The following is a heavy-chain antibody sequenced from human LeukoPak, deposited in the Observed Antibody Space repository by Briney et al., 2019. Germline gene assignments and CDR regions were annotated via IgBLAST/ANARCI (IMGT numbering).Heavy chain of an antibody. CDR3: ARDHDWAFDL. V-gene: IGHV3-48*02. D-gene: IGHD3-9*01. CDR2: INHDAEMI. J-gene: IGHJ4*02. CDR1: GFPFASYV. Sequence: PGGSLRLSCEGSGFPFASYVMSWVRQAPGKGLEWIAYINHDAEMIFYSDFVKGRFTISRDNAKKSLYLQMNALRYEDTAIYYCARDHDWAFDLWGQGTLVTVSS.